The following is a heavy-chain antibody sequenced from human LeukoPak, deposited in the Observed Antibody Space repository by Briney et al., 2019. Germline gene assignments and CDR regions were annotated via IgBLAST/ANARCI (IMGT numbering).Heavy chain of an antibody. CDR1: GGTFSSYA. V-gene: IGHV1-69*13. J-gene: IGHJ4*02. CDR2: IIPIFGTA. CDR3: ARDWMYSYLNFDY. D-gene: IGHD4-11*01. Sequence: SVKVSCKASGGTFSSYAISWVRQAPGQGLEWMGGIIPIFGTANYAQKFQGRVTITADESTSTAYMELSSLRSEDTAVYYCARDWMYSYLNFDYWGQGTLVTVSS.